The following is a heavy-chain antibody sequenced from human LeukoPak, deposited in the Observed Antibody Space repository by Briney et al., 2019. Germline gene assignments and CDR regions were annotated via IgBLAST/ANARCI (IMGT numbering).Heavy chain of an antibody. CDR2: INHSGST. J-gene: IGHJ3*02. Sequence: PSETLSLTCAVYGGSFSGYYWSWIRQPPGKGLEWIGEINHSGSTNYNPSLKSRVTISVDTSKNQFSLKLSSVTAADTAVYYCARGHYYYDSSDYHEWRGYAFDIWGQGTMVTVSS. D-gene: IGHD3-22*01. CDR3: ARGHYYYDSSDYHEWRGYAFDI. V-gene: IGHV4-34*01. CDR1: GGSFSGYY.